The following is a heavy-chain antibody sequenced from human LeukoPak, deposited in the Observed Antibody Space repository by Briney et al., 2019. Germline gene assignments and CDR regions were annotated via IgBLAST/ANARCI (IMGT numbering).Heavy chain of an antibody. Sequence: QPGRSLRLSCAASGFTFSSYWMHWVRQVPGKGLVWVSRIATDGSGTTYADYVKGRFTISRDNAENTLYLQMNSLRAEDTAVYYCARDKYGGNSNAFDIWGQGTLVTVSS. D-gene: IGHD4-23*01. J-gene: IGHJ3*02. CDR3: ARDKYGGNSNAFDI. CDR1: GFTFSSYW. V-gene: IGHV3-74*01. CDR2: IATDGSGT.